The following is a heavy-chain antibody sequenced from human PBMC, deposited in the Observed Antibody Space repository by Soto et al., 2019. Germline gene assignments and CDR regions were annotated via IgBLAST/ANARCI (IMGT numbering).Heavy chain of an antibody. J-gene: IGHJ6*03. V-gene: IGHV3-64*01. CDR3: ARRARPDFYYMDG. D-gene: IGHD6-6*01. CDR2: ISSNGVGT. CDR1: GFTPSGYA. Sequence: EVQLAESGGGLAQPGGSLRLSCAASGFTPSGYAMDWVRQAPGKGLEYVSGISSNGVGTYYANSVQGRFTISRDISKNTVYLQMGSLRPEDMGVYYCARRARPDFYYMDGWGKGTTVTVSS.